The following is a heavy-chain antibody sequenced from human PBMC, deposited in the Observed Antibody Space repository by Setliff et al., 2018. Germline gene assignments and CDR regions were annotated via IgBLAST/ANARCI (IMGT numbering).Heavy chain of an antibody. CDR3: ARGPSNYDLLTGCDC. Sequence: ASVKVSCKASGYTFTGYYMYWVRQAPGQGLEWMGRINPDSGGTNYAQKFQGRVTMTRDTSITAAYMELSRLRSDDSAVYYCARGPSNYDLLTGCDCWGQGTLVTVSS. CDR2: INPDSGGT. V-gene: IGHV1-2*06. D-gene: IGHD3-9*01. J-gene: IGHJ4*02. CDR1: GYTFTGYY.